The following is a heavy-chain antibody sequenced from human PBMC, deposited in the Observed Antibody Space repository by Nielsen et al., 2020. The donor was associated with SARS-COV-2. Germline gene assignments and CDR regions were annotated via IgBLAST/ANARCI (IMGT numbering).Heavy chain of an antibody. CDR1: GFTFSSYS. Sequence: GGSLRLSCVASGFTFSSYSMNWVRQAPGKGLEWVSYISSSSSTIYYADSVKGRFTISRDNAKNSLYLQMNSLRDEDTAVYYCARDRKPMVRGVSFGMDVWGQGTTVTVSS. D-gene: IGHD3-10*01. J-gene: IGHJ6*02. CDR3: ARDRKPMVRGVSFGMDV. V-gene: IGHV3-48*02. CDR2: ISSSSSTI.